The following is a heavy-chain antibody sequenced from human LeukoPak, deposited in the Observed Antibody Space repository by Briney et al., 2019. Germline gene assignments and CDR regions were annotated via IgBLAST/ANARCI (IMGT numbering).Heavy chain of an antibody. Sequence: KPSETLSLTCAVSGYSISSGYYWGWIRQPPGTGLEWIGSIYHSGSTYYNPSLKSRVTISVDTSKNQFSLKLSSVTAADTAVYYCARRVAFCTNGVCYLPPEHFDYWGQGTLVTVSS. V-gene: IGHV4-38-2*01. CDR1: GYSISSGYY. D-gene: IGHD2-8*01. CDR2: IYHSGST. J-gene: IGHJ4*02. CDR3: ARRVAFCTNGVCYLPPEHFDY.